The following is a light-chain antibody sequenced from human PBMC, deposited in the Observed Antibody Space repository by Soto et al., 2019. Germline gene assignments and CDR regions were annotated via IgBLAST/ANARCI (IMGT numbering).Light chain of an antibody. Sequence: PGERATLSCRASQSVGSSYLAWYQQKPGQAPRLLIYGASSRATGIPDTFSGGGSGTDFTLTISRLEPEDFAVYYCQQYGSSPSTFGQGTKVEIK. J-gene: IGKJ1*01. V-gene: IGKV3-20*01. CDR3: QQYGSSPST. CDR2: GAS. CDR1: QSVGSSY.